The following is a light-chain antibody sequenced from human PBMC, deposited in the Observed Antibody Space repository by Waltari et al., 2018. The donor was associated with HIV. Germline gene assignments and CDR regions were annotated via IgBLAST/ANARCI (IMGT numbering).Light chain of an antibody. Sequence: SYELTQTPSVSVSPGQTARITCSGDGLSQHYTYWYQQRPGQAPVLVIYKDSERPSGIPERYSGSSSGTTVTLTISGVQAEDEADYYCQSADASDTFLWVFGGGTKVTVL. CDR2: KDS. CDR1: GLSQHY. V-gene: IGLV3-25*03. J-gene: IGLJ3*02. CDR3: QSADASDTFLWV.